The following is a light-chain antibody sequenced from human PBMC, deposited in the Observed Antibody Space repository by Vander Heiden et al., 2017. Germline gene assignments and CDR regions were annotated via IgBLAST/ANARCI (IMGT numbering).Light chain of an antibody. Sequence: DIQMTQSPSTLSAYLGDRVIITCRASQNINKWLAWFQQKPGKAPKLLIYKASSLESGVPSRFSGSGSGTEFTLTITSLQPEDFATYFCQQYESYWTFGQGTKVEIK. V-gene: IGKV1-5*03. CDR3: QQYESYWT. J-gene: IGKJ1*01. CDR1: QNINKW. CDR2: KAS.